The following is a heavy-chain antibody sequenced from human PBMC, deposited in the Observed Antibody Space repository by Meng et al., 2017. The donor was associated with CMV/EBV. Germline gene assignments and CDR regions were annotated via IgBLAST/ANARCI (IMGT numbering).Heavy chain of an antibody. CDR1: GGSVSSGSYY. CDR3: ARGPRRGYCSSTSCYTEMSTIPRGYYYYGMDV. CDR2: IYYSGST. D-gene: IGHD2-2*02. J-gene: IGHJ6*02. V-gene: IGHV4-61*01. Sequence: SETLSLTCTVSGGSVSSGSYYWSWIRQPPGKGLEWIGYIYYSGSTNYNPSLKSRVTISVDTSKNQFSLKLSSVTAADTAVYYCARGPRRGYCSSTSCYTEMSTIPRGYYYYGMDVWGQGTTVTVSS.